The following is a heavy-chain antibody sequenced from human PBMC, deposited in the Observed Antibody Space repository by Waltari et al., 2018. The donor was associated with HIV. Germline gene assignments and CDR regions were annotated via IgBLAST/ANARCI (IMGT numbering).Heavy chain of an antibody. CDR1: GGSISSYY. D-gene: IGHD2-15*01. J-gene: IGHJ5*02. V-gene: IGHV4-59*01. Sequence: QVQLQESGPGLVKPSETLSLTCTVSGGSISSYYWRWIRQPPGKGLEWIGYIYYSGGTNYNPSPKSRITISVDTSKNQFSLKLSSVTAADTAVYYCAREKGVYCSGGSCQGWFDPWGQGTLVTVSS. CDR2: IYYSGGT. CDR3: AREKGVYCSGGSCQGWFDP.